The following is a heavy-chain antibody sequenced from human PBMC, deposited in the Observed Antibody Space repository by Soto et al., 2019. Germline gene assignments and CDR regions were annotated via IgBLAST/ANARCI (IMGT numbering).Heavy chain of an antibody. D-gene: IGHD6-13*01. CDR3: AKDHGIAASHGID. Sequence: QVQLVESGGGVVQPGTSLRLSCAASGFTFYNYGMHWVRQAPGTGLEWVAAISSHGRDTYYADSVKGRLTISRDNSKNTLYLQMHSLRAEDTAVYYCAKDHGIAASHGIDWGQGTMVTVSS. V-gene: IGHV3-30*18. CDR2: ISSHGRDT. J-gene: IGHJ3*01. CDR1: GFTFYNYG.